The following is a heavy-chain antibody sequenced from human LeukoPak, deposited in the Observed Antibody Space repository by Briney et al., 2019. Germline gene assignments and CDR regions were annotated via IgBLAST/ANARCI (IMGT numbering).Heavy chain of an antibody. CDR2: IYNGGSA. CDR3: ARHVRYSYVFFDY. J-gene: IGHJ4*02. Sequence: SETLSLTCTVSGGSVSTYYWSWIRQPPGKGLEWIGDIYNGGSANYNPSLKSRVAISLDTSKNQFSLKLTSVTATDTAVYYCARHVRYSYVFFDYWGQGTLVTVSS. CDR1: GGSVSTYY. D-gene: IGHD3-16*02. V-gene: IGHV4-59*08.